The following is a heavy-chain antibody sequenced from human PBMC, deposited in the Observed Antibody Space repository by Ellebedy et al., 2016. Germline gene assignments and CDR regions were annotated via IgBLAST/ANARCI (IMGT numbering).Heavy chain of an antibody. V-gene: IGHV1-46*01. J-gene: IGHJ4*02. CDR2: INPVGGST. D-gene: IGHD3-9*01. Sequence: ASVKVSCKAAGYTFRSHGISWVRQAPGQGLEWMGIINPVGGSTIYAHKFQGRVAMTRDTSTSTLYMELSSLRSEDTAVYYCARGGLRFFDWSTNDWGQGTLVTVSS. CDR3: ARGGLRFFDWSTND. CDR1: GYTFRSHG.